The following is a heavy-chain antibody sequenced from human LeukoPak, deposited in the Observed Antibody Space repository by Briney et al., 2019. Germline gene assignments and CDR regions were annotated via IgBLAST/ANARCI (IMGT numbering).Heavy chain of an antibody. V-gene: IGHV3-30*18. Sequence: GGSLRLSCAASGFTFSSYGMHWVRQAPGKGLEWVAVISYDGSNKYYADSVKGRFTISRDNSKNTLYLQMNSLRVEDTAVYYCAKDHLTYSSGWYSDYWGQGTLVTVSS. D-gene: IGHD6-25*01. CDR2: ISYDGSNK. J-gene: IGHJ4*02. CDR3: AKDHLTYSSGWYSDY. CDR1: GFTFSSYG.